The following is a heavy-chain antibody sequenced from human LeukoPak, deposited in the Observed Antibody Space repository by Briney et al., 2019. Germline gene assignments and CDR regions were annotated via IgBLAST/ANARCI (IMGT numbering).Heavy chain of an antibody. J-gene: IGHJ4*02. V-gene: IGHV1-8*02. CDR1: GYTFTGYY. CDR2: INPNSGDT. CDR3: ARDRSGYVQGPEKD. Sequence: ASVKVSCKASGYTFTGYYMHWVRQAPGQGLEWMGWINPNSGDTGYAQKFQGRVTMTRNTSISTAYMELSSLRSEDTAVYYCARDRSGYVQGPEKDWGQGTLVTVSS. D-gene: IGHD5-12*01.